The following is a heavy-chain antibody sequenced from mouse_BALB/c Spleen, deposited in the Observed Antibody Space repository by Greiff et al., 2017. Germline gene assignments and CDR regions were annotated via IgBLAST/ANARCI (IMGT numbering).Heavy chain of an antibody. D-gene: IGHD2-1*01. CDR1: GFTFSSYT. CDR3: TRDGNSDAMDY. Sequence: DVKLVESGGGLVKPGGSLKLSCAASGFTFSSYTMSWVRQTPEKRLEWVATISSGGSYTYYPDSVKGRFTISRDNAKNTLYLQMSSLKSEDTAMYYCTRDGNSDAMDYWGQGTSVTVSS. V-gene: IGHV5-6-4*01. CDR2: ISSGGSYT. J-gene: IGHJ4*01.